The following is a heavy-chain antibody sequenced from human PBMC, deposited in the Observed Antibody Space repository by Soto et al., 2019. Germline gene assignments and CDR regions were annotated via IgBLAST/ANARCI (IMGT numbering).Heavy chain of an antibody. CDR2: ITPVIGTP. CDR3: AGDLPSLEVRSYGMDV. J-gene: IGHJ6*02. Sequence: QVQLVQSGAEVKKPGSSVKVSCKVSGGTFSSYRISWVRQAPGQGLEWMGGITPVIGTPDDAQKFRGRVTVTADRSTSTAYMELSRLRSEDTDVYYCAGDLPSLEVRSYGMDVWGPGTKVTVSS. D-gene: IGHD3-10*01. V-gene: IGHV1-69*06. CDR1: GGTFSSYR.